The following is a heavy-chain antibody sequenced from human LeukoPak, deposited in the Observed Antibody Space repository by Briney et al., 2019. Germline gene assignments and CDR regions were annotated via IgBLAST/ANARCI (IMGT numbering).Heavy chain of an antibody. CDR3: AKLPAHITMIVARPDY. J-gene: IGHJ4*02. D-gene: IGHD3-22*01. V-gene: IGHV3-30*18. CDR2: ISYDGSNK. Sequence: PGGSLRLSCAASGFTFSSYGMHWVRQAPGKGLEWVAVISYDGSNKYYADSVKGRFTISRDNSKNTLYLQMNSLRAEDTAVYYCAKLPAHITMIVARPDYWGQGTLVTVSS. CDR1: GFTFSSYG.